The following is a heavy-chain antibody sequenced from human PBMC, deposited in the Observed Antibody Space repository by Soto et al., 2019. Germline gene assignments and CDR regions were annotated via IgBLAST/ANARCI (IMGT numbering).Heavy chain of an antibody. CDR1: GYTFTSYY. V-gene: IGHV1-46*01. J-gene: IGHJ5*02. Sequence: ASVKVSCTASGYTFTSYYMHWVRQAPGQGLEWMGIINPSGGSTSYAQKFQGRVTMTRDTSTSTVYMELSSLRSEDTAVYYCARDDCSGGSCYRPTNWFDPWGQGTLVTVSS. CDR3: ARDDCSGGSCYRPTNWFDP. CDR2: INPSGGST. D-gene: IGHD2-15*01.